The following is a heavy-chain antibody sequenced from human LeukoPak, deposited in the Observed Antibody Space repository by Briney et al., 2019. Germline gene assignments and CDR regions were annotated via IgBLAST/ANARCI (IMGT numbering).Heavy chain of an antibody. CDR2: IKQDGSEK. J-gene: IGHJ4*02. CDR3: ARLAYSSSSFYFDY. V-gene: IGHV3-7*01. Sequence: GGSLRLSCAASGFTFSSYWMGWVRQAPGKGLEWVANIKQDGSEKYYVDSVKGRFTISRDNAKNSLYLQMNSLRAEDTAVYYCARLAYSSSSFYFDYWGQGTLVTVSS. CDR1: GFTFSSYW. D-gene: IGHD6-6*01.